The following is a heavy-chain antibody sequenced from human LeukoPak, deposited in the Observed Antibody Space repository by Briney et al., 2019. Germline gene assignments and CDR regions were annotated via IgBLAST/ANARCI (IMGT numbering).Heavy chain of an antibody. CDR3: ARTPITIFGVVIIRDAFDI. CDR2: INPSGGST. Sequence: ASVKVSCKASGYTFTSYYMHWVRQAPGQGLEWMGIINPSGGSTSYAQKFQGRVTMTRDMSPSTVYMELSSLRSEDTAVYYCARTPITIFGVVIIRDAFDIWGQGTMVTVSS. V-gene: IGHV1-46*01. CDR1: GYTFTSYY. D-gene: IGHD3-3*01. J-gene: IGHJ3*02.